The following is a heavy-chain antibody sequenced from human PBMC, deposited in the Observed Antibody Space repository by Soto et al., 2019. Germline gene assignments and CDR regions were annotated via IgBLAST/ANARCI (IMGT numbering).Heavy chain of an antibody. Sequence: SETLSLTCAVYGGSFSGYYWSWIRQPPGKGLEWIGEINHSGSTNYNPSLKSRVTISVDTSKNQFSLKLSSVTAADTAVYYCARFNRHSSRWNGFDDWGQGTLVTVSS. V-gene: IGHV4-34*01. CDR2: INHSGST. D-gene: IGHD6-13*01. J-gene: IGHJ4*02. CDR3: ARFNRHSSRWNGFDD. CDR1: GGSFSGYY.